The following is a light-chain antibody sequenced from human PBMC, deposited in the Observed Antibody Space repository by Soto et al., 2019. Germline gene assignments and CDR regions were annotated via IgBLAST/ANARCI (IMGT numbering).Light chain of an antibody. CDR1: QSISSW. J-gene: IGKJ4*01. Sequence: DIQMTQSPSTLSASVGDRVTITCRASQSISSWLAWYQQKPGKAPKLLIYKASTLESGVPSRFSGRGSGTEFTLTISSLQPDDFATYYCQQYNSYPLTCGGGTKVEIK. V-gene: IGKV1-5*03. CDR2: KAS. CDR3: QQYNSYPLT.